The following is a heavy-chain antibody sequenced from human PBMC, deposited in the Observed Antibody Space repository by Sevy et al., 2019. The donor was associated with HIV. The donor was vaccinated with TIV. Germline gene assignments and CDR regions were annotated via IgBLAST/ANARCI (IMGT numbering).Heavy chain of an antibody. Sequence: ASVKVSCKASGYTFITYGIMWVRQAPGQGLEWMGWISGYNVHTKYARELQGRVTITTDTSTSTAYLELRSLTSDDTAVYYCARTGYSTLDRVAAADSSLDFWGQGTLVTVSS. V-gene: IGHV1-18*01. J-gene: IGHJ4*02. CDR2: ISGYNVHT. D-gene: IGHD6-13*01. CDR1: GYTFITYG. CDR3: ARTGYSTLDRVAAADSSLDF.